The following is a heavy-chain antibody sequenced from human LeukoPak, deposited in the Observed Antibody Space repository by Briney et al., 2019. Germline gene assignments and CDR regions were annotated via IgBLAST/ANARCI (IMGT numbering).Heavy chain of an antibody. J-gene: IGHJ4*02. V-gene: IGHV1-46*01. D-gene: IGHD3-9*01. Sequence: GASVKVSCKASGYTFTSYYMHWVRQAPGQGLEWMGIINPSGGSTSYAQKFQGRVTMTGDTSMSTVYMELSSLRSEDTAVYYCARDQHDILTGYYLDYWGQGTLVTVSS. CDR1: GYTFTSYY. CDR2: INPSGGST. CDR3: ARDQHDILTGYYLDY.